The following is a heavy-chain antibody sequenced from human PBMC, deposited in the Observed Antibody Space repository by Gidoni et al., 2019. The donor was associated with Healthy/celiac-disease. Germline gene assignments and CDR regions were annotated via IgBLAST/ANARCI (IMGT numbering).Heavy chain of an antibody. V-gene: IGHV1-69*09. CDR2: SIPIRGIS. D-gene: IGHD6-13*01. J-gene: IGHJ6*02. CDR1: GGTFRTYA. CDR3: ASVWSIEAAGDYYYYGMDV. Sequence: QVQLVQSGAEVQKPGSSVQVSCKTSGGTFRTYAISWVRQATGTGLEWLGRSIPIRGISNYAQKFQGRVTITADKATSTAYMELSSLRSEDTAVYYCASVWSIEAAGDYYYYGMDVWGQRTTVTGSS.